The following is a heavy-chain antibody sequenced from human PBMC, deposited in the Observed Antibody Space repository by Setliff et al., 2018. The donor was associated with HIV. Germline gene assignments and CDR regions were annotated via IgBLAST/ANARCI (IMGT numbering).Heavy chain of an antibody. CDR3: AKTIGRYFDISDN. D-gene: IGHD3-9*01. V-gene: IGHV4-4*08. J-gene: IGHJ4*02. Sequence: PSETLSLTCTVSGDSISNYYWSWVRQPPGKGLEWIGYIYTTGSTNYNPSLKSRVTTSVDTPKNQFSLKLNSVTAADTAVYYCAKTIGRYFDISDNWGQGTLVTVSS. CDR2: IYTTGST. CDR1: GDSISNYY.